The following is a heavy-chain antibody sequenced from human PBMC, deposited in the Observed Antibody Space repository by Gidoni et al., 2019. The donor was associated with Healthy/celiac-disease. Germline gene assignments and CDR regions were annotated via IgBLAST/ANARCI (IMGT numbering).Heavy chain of an antibody. CDR2: ISSSSSYI. CDR3: ARVPRGYGSGRNIYYFDY. J-gene: IGHJ4*02. CDR1: GFTFSSYS. D-gene: IGHD3-10*01. V-gene: IGHV3-21*01. Sequence: EVQLVESGGGLVKPGGSLRLSCAASGFTFSSYSMNWVRQAPGKGLEWVSSISSSSSYIYYADSVKGRFTISRDNAKNSLYLQMNSLRAEDTAVYYCARVPRGYGSGRNIYYFDYWGQGTLVTVSS.